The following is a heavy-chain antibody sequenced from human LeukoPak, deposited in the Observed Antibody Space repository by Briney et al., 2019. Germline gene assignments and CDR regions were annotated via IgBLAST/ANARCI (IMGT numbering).Heavy chain of an antibody. CDR3: ASGRYFDDRDYYYYYMDV. V-gene: IGHV1-69*05. CDR2: IIPIFGTA. J-gene: IGHJ6*03. Sequence: ASVKVSCKASGGTFSSYAISCVRQAPGQGLEWMGRIIPIFGTANYAQKFQGRVTITTDESTSTAYMELSSLRSEDTAVYYCASGRYFDDRDYYYYYMDVWGKGTTVTVSS. D-gene: IGHD3-9*01. CDR1: GGTFSSYA.